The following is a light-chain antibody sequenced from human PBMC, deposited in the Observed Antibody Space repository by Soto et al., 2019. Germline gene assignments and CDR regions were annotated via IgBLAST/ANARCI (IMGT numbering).Light chain of an antibody. J-gene: IGKJ2*01. Sequence: DIVMTQSPDSLAVSLGERATINCKSSQSVLYSSNNKNYLAWYQQKPGQPPKLLIYWASTRESGVPDRFSGSGSGTDFTLTISGLEPEDFAVYYCQQFGSSLYTFGQGTKVDIK. CDR1: QSVLYSSNNKNY. CDR3: QQFGSSLYT. CDR2: WAS. V-gene: IGKV4-1*01.